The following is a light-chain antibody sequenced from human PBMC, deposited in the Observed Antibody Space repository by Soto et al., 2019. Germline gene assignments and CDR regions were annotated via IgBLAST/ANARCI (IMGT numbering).Light chain of an antibody. CDR3: SSYAGSNNYVV. Sequence: QSALTQPPSASGSPGQSVTISCTGTSSDVGGYNYVSWYQQHPGKAHKLMIYEVSKRPSGVPDRFSGSKSGNTASLTVSGLQAEDAADYYCSSYAGSNNYVVFGGGTKLT. V-gene: IGLV2-8*01. CDR2: EVS. J-gene: IGLJ2*01. CDR1: SSDVGGYNY.